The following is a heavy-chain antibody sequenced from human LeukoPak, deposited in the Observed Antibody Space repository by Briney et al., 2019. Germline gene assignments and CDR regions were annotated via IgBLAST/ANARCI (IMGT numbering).Heavy chain of an antibody. CDR1: GFTFSNYE. Sequence: GGSLRLSCAASGFTFSNYEMNWVRQAPGKGLEWISYISNSGSTIYYADSVKGRFTISRDNANNSPYLQMNSLRAEDTAVYYCARVWIEYLGGGSFDSWGQGTMVTVSS. V-gene: IGHV3-48*03. D-gene: IGHD3-3*01. J-gene: IGHJ3*02. CDR3: ARVWIEYLGGGSFDS. CDR2: ISNSGSTI.